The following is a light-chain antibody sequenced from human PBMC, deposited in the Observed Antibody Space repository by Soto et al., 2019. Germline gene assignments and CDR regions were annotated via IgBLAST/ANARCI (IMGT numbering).Light chain of an antibody. Sequence: ALRMTQSPSSFSASTGDRFTSTRLASQGISSYLAWYQQKPGKAPKLLIYAAYTLQSGVTSRFSGSGSGTDFTITISCLQSEDFATYYCQQYYSYPRTFGQGTKVDIK. CDR3: QQYYSYPRT. J-gene: IGKJ1*01. CDR1: QGISSY. V-gene: IGKV1-8*01. CDR2: AAY.